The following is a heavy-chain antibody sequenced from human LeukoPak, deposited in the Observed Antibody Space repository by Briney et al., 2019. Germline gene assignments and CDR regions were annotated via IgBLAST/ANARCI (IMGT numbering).Heavy chain of an antibody. D-gene: IGHD6-6*01. V-gene: IGHV1-46*01. Sequence: GASVKVSCKASGYTFTSYYMHWVRQAPGQGLEWMGIINPSDGSTSYAQKFQGRVTMTRDMSTSTVYMELSSLRSEDTAVYYCARPLGDSSSPGRDAFDIWGQGTMVTVSS. CDR3: ARPLGDSSSPGRDAFDI. CDR2: INPSDGST. CDR1: GYTFTSYY. J-gene: IGHJ3*02.